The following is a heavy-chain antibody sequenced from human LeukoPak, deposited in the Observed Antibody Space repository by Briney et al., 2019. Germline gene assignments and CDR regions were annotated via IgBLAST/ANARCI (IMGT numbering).Heavy chain of an antibody. V-gene: IGHV3-30*02. Sequence: PGGSLRLSCAVSGFTFRDYGMHWVRQAPGKGLEWVTFIRNDGSNKYYTDSVKGRFTISRDNSKNTLYLQMNSLRAEDTAVYYWAKDVLWFGEFWFDSWGQGTLVTVSS. CDR1: GFTFRDYG. J-gene: IGHJ5*01. CDR2: IRNDGSNK. CDR3: AKDVLWFGEFWFDS. D-gene: IGHD3-10*01.